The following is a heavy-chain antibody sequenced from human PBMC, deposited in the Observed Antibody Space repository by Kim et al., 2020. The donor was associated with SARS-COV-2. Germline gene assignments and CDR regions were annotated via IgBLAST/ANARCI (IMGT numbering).Heavy chain of an antibody. CDR3: ARDGPGAMAFDI. CDR2: IYYSGST. Sequence: SETLSLTCTVSGGSISSSSYYWGWIRQPPGKGLEWIGSIYYSGSTYYNPSLKSRVTISVDTSKNQFSLKLSSVTAADTAVYYCARDGPGAMAFDIWGQGT. D-gene: IGHD1-26*01. V-gene: IGHV4-39*07. CDR1: GGSISSSSYY. J-gene: IGHJ3*02.